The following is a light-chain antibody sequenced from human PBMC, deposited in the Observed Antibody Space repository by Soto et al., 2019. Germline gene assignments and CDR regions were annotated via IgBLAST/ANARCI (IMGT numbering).Light chain of an antibody. J-gene: IGKJ5*01. CDR2: DAS. CDR1: QSVSSSN. CDR3: QQYGGSPIN. V-gene: IGKV3-20*01. Sequence: EIVLTQSPGTLSLSQGERATLSCRANQSVSSSNLHRYQQKHGQPHRHLIYDASSTSTGISDRFGGSGFGTVFTLTISIFDSEDFAVYYCQQYGGSPINFGQVT.